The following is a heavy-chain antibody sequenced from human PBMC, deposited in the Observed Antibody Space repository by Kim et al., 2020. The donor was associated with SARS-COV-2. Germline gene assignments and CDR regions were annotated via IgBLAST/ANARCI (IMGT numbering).Heavy chain of an antibody. CDR3: ARDGPPVTGYYYYGMDV. Sequence: ASVKVSCKASGYTFTSYGISWVRQAPGQGLEWMGWISAYNGNTNYAQKLQGRVTMTTDTSTSTAYMELRSLRSDDTAVYYCARDGPPVTGYYYYGMDVWGQGTTVTVSS. CDR2: ISAYNGNT. V-gene: IGHV1-18*01. D-gene: IGHD2-21*02. J-gene: IGHJ6*02. CDR1: GYTFTSYG.